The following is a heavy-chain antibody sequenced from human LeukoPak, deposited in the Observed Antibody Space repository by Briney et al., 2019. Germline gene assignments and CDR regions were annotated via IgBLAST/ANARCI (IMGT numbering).Heavy chain of an antibody. D-gene: IGHD6-13*01. CDR2: INAGNGNT. Sequence: ASVKVSCKASGYTFTSYAMHWVRQAPGQRLEWMGWINAGNGNTKYSQKFQGRVTITRDTSASTAYMELSSLRSEDTAVYYCASGQQLGNYYYYYGMDVWGQGTTVTVSS. J-gene: IGHJ6*02. V-gene: IGHV1-3*01. CDR1: GYTFTSYA. CDR3: ASGQQLGNYYYYYGMDV.